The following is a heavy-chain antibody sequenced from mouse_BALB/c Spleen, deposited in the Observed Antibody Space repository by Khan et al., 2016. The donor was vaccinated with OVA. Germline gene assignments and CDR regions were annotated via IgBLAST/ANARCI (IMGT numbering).Heavy chain of an antibody. CDR3: ARSVTITTVVATDFDY. CDR1: GYSITSDYA. J-gene: IGHJ2*01. CDR2: ISYSGRT. Sequence: EVKLLESGPGLVKPSQSLSLTCTVTGYSITSDYAWNWIRQFPGNKLEWMGYISYSGRTSYNPSLKSRISITRDTSKNQFFLQLNSVTTEETATYYCARSVTITTVVATDFDYWGQGTTLTVSS. V-gene: IGHV3-2*02. D-gene: IGHD1-1*01.